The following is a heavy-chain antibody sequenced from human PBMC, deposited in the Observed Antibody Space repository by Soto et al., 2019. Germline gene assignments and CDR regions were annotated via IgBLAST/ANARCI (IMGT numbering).Heavy chain of an antibody. CDR1: GFTFSSYD. Sequence: GGSLRLSCAASGFTFSSYDMHWVRQATGKGLEWVSAIGTAGDTYYPGSVKGRFTISRENAKNSLYLQMNSLRAGDTAVYYCARGPVDCSGGSCYNWFDPWGQGT. CDR2: IGTAGDT. CDR3: ARGPVDCSGGSCYNWFDP. J-gene: IGHJ5*02. V-gene: IGHV3-13*01. D-gene: IGHD2-15*01.